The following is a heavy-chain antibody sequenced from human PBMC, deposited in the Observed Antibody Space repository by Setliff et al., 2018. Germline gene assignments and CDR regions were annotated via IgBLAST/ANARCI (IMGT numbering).Heavy chain of an antibody. Sequence: SETLSLTCTVSGGSISSYYWSWIRQPAGKGLEWIGHIYIGESANYNPSLKSRVTMSIDTSKNQLSLKLNSVTAADMAAYYCAREQWLDPPGYYYMDVWAKGTTVTVSS. CDR2: IYIGESA. CDR3: AREQWLDPPGYYYMDV. V-gene: IGHV4-4*07. CDR1: GGSISSYY. J-gene: IGHJ6*03. D-gene: IGHD6-19*01.